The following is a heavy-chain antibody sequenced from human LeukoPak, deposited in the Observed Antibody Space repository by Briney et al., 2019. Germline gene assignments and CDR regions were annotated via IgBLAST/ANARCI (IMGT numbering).Heavy chain of an antibody. CDR2: ISGSGGST. D-gene: IGHD4-17*01. J-gene: IGHJ4*02. V-gene: IGHV3-23*01. CDR3: AKGGDYGDFFFDY. Sequence: GGSLRLSCAASGFTFSSYAMSWVRQAPGKRLEWVSAISGSGGSTYYADSVKGRFTISRDNSKNTLYLQMNSLRAEDTAVYYCAKGGDYGDFFFDYWGQGTLVTVSS. CDR1: GFTFSSYA.